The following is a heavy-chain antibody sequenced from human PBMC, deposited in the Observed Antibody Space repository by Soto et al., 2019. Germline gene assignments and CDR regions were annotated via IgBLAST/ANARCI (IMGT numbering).Heavy chain of an antibody. J-gene: IGHJ4*02. Sequence: EVQLLESGGGLVQPGGSLGLSCAASGFTFSSYDMSWVRQAPGKGLEYVSSISVTGSGTYYADSVKGRFTISRDNSKNTPYLQMNSLRVEDTAVYYSARTTTTKSRDYWGQGTLVTVSS. CDR3: ARTTTTKSRDY. V-gene: IGHV3-23*01. CDR1: GFTFSSYD. CDR2: ISVTGSGT. D-gene: IGHD4-17*01.